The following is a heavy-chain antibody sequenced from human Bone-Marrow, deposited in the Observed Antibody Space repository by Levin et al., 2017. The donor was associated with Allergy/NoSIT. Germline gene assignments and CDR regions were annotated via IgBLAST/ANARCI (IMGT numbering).Heavy chain of an antibody. CDR2: ISYDGSNK. V-gene: IGHV3-30*18. CDR1: GFTFSSYG. D-gene: IGHD4-17*01. Sequence: PGGSLRLSCAASGFTFSSYGMHWVRQAPGKGLEWVAVISYDGSNKYYADSVKGRFTISRDNSKNTLYLQMNSLRAEDTAVYYCAKSSGTVTTLDYWGQGTLVTVSS. J-gene: IGHJ4*02. CDR3: AKSSGTVTTLDY.